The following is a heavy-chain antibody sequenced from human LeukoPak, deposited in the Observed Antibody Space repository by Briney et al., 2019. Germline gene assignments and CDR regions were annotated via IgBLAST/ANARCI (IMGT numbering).Heavy chain of an antibody. D-gene: IGHD3-22*01. V-gene: IGHV1-69*13. J-gene: IGHJ4*02. Sequence: ASVKVSCKASGGTFSSYAISWVRQAPGQGLEWMGGIIPIFGTANYAQKFQGRVTITADESTSTAYMELSSLRSEDTAVYYCARHSSGYYPFDYWGQGTLVTVSS. CDR3: ARHSSGYYPFDY. CDR2: IIPIFGTA. CDR1: GGTFSSYA.